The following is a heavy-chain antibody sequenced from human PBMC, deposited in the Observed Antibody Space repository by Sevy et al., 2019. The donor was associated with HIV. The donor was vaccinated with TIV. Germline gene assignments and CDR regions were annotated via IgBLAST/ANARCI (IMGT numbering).Heavy chain of an antibody. CDR2: INHSGST. CDR3: ARGTYIAARGCLSYYFVMDV. J-gene: IGHJ6*02. V-gene: IGHV4-34*01. D-gene: IGHD6-6*01. Sequence: SETLSRTCAVYGGSFSGYYWSWIRQPPGKGLEWIGEINHSGSTNYNPSLKSRVTISVDTSKNQFSLKLSSVTAADTAVYYCARGTYIAARGCLSYYFVMDVWGQGTTVTVFS. CDR1: GGSFSGYY.